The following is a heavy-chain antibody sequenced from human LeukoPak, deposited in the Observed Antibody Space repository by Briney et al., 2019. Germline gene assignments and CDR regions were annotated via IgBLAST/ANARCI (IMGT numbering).Heavy chain of an antibody. CDR2: ISGSGGST. D-gene: IGHD6-19*01. V-gene: IGHV3-23*01. CDR3: TTAGGWSLDY. CDR1: GFTFSSYA. Sequence: GGSLRLSCAASGFTFSSYAMSWVRQAPGKGLEWVSAISGSGGSTYYADSVKGRFTISRDDSKNTLYLQMNSLKTEDTAVYYCTTAGGWSLDYWGQGTLVTVSS. J-gene: IGHJ4*02.